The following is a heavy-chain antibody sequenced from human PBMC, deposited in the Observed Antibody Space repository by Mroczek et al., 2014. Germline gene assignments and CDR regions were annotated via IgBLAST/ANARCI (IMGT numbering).Heavy chain of an antibody. J-gene: IGHJ4*02. CDR1: GGSISSGSYY. Sequence: QVQLQESGPGLVKPSQTLSLTCTVSGGSISSGSYYWSWIRQPAGKGLEWIERIYTSGSTNYNPSLKSRVTMSVDTSKNQFSLKLSSVTAADTAVYYCARVGRYCSSTSCYATHFDYWGQGTLVTVSS. CDR3: ARVGRYCSSTSCYATHFDY. CDR2: IYTSGST. D-gene: IGHD2-2*01. V-gene: IGHV4-61*02.